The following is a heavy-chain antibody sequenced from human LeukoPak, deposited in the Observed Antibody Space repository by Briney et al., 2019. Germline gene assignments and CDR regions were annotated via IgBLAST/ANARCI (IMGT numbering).Heavy chain of an antibody. J-gene: IGHJ4*02. V-gene: IGHV1-24*01. CDR1: GSTLTEIS. CDR3: ETGAMVYEY. Sequence: ASVKVSCKVYGSTLTEISIDWMRQAPGKGLECMGTFGPQVGETIHAQKLQGRLKMTADTSTDTAYMEMSSLQSEDTAVYYCETGAMVYEYWGQGTLVTVSS. CDR2: FGPQVGET. D-gene: IGHD3-10*01.